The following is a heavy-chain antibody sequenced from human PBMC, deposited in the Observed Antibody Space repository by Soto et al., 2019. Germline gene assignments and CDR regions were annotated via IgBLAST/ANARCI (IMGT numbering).Heavy chain of an antibody. D-gene: IGHD3-3*01. J-gene: IGHJ3*02. CDR3: AKSLYDFQDAFDI. Sequence: EVQLLESGGGLVQPGGSLRLSCAASGFTFSSYAMSWVRQAPGKGLEGVSAISGSGGSTYYADSVKGRFTISRDNSKTTLNLQMNSLRDEDTAVYYCAKSLYDFQDAFDIWGQGTMVTVSS. CDR2: ISGSGGST. CDR1: GFTFSSYA. V-gene: IGHV3-23*01.